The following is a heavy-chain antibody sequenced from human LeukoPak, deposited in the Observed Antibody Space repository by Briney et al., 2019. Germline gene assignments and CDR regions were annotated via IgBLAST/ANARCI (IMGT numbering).Heavy chain of an antibody. V-gene: IGHV1-69*05. Sequence: SVKVSCKASGGTFSSYAISWVRQAPGQGLEWMGGIIPIFGTANYAQKFQGRVTITTDESTSTAYMELSSLRSEDTAVYYCAGVAGMIVLDYYYYMDVCGKGTTVTVSS. CDR3: AGVAGMIVLDYYYYMDV. D-gene: IGHD6-13*01. CDR2: IIPIFGTA. CDR1: GGTFSSYA. J-gene: IGHJ6*03.